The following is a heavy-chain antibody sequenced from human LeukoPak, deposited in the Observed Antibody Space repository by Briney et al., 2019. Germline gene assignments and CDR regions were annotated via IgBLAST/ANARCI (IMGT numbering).Heavy chain of an antibody. D-gene: IGHD4-17*01. CDR3: ARVATYGDSGVRYYGMDV. Sequence: GGSLRLSCAVSGFTFSSYWMSWVSPAHGEGLEWVANIKQEGSEKYSVDSVKGRFTISRDNAKISMYLQMNSLRAEDTAVYYCARVATYGDSGVRYYGMDVWGQGTTVTVSS. CDR2: IKQEGSEK. V-gene: IGHV3-7*04. J-gene: IGHJ6*02. CDR1: GFTFSSYW.